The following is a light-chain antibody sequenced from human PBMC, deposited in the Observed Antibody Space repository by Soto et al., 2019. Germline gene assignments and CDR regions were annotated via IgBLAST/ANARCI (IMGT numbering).Light chain of an antibody. CDR2: GAS. CDR1: KSVSSTC. Sequence: EIVLTQSPGPLTLSPGERATLSCRGSKSVSSTCLAWYRQKPGQAPRLLIYGASSRATGIPDRFSGSGSGTDFTLTIGRLEPEDFAVYYCQQYCSSPQTFGQGTKVEIK. V-gene: IGKV3-20*01. CDR3: QQYCSSPQT. J-gene: IGKJ1*01.